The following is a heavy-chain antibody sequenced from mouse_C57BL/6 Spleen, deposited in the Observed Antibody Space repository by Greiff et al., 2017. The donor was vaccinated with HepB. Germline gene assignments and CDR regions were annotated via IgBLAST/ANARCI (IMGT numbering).Heavy chain of an antibody. CDR3: ARGEITTVVAYYFDY. Sequence: VHVKQSGPVLVKPGASVKMSCKASGYTFTDYYMNWVKQSHGKSLEWIGVINPYNGGTSYNQKFKGKATLTVDKSSSTAYMELNSLTSEDSAVYYCARGEITTVVAYYFDYWGQGTTLTVSS. D-gene: IGHD1-1*01. CDR1: GYTFTDYY. V-gene: IGHV1-19*01. CDR2: INPYNGGT. J-gene: IGHJ2*01.